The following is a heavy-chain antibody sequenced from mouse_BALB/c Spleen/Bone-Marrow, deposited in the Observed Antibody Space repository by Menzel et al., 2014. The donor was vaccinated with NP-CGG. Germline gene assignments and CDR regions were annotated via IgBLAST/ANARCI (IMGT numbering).Heavy chain of an antibody. CDR3: ARDRYDEYFDV. CDR1: GFTFSSFG. CDR2: ISSGSSTI. Sequence: EVQRVESGGGLVQPGGSRKLSCAASGFTFSSFGMHWVRQAPEKGLEWVAYISSGSSTIYYADTVKGRFTISRDNPKNTLFLQMTSLRSEDTAMYYCARDRYDEYFDVWGAGTTVTVSP. D-gene: IGHD2-14*01. J-gene: IGHJ1*01. V-gene: IGHV5-17*02.